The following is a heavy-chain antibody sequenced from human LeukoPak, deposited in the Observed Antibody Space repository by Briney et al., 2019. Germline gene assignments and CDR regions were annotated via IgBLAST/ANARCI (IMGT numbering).Heavy chain of an antibody. V-gene: IGHV3-11*04. D-gene: IGHD6-6*01. Sequence: GGSLRLSCAASGFTFSDYYMSWIRQAPGKGLEWVLYISSSGSTIYYADSVKGRFTISRDNAKNSLYLQMNSLRAEDTAVYYCARSSIAARPFYMDVWGKGTTVTVSS. CDR1: GFTFSDYY. CDR3: ARSSIAARPFYMDV. CDR2: ISSSGSTI. J-gene: IGHJ6*03.